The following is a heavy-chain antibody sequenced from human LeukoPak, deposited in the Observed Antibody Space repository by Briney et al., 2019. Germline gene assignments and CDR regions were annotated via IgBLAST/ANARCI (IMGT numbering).Heavy chain of an antibody. CDR1: GFTFDSFA. J-gene: IGHJ4*02. CDR2: ISGSGAST. CDR3: AKRPTTVTTFGRDY. Sequence: GGSLRLSCAASGFTFDSFAMSWVRQAPGKGLEWLSAISGSGASTYYGDSVKGRFTISRDNSRDTLYLQMDSLRAEDTAVYYCAKRPTTVTTFGRDYRGQGTLVTVSS. V-gene: IGHV3-23*01. D-gene: IGHD4-17*01.